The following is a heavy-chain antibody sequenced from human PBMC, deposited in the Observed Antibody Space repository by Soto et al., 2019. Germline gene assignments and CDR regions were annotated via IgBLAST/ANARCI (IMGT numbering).Heavy chain of an antibody. D-gene: IGHD4-17*01. CDR3: AHRTTVTAFAY. J-gene: IGHJ4*02. Sequence: QITLKESGPTLVKPTQALTLTCTFSGFSLSTSGVGVGWIRQPPGKALEWLALVYWDNDKRYSPSLNRRLTLTKDSPKHQVVLTLTNVDPVDTDTYSCAHRTTVTAFAYWGQGTLVPVSS. V-gene: IGHV2-5*02. CDR2: VYWDNDK. CDR1: GFSLSTSGVG.